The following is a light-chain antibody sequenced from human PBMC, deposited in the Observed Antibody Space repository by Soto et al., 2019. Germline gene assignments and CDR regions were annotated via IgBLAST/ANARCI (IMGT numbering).Light chain of an antibody. J-gene: IGLJ7*01. CDR2: DVN. CDR3: TSYASGSAHVV. V-gene: IGLV2-14*01. Sequence: QSVLTQPASVSGSPGQSITLSCTGTSSDIGGYDYVSWYQRHPGKAPKLLIYDVNNRPSGVSNRFSGSKSGNTASLTISGLEAEDEADYYCTSYASGSAHVVFGGGTQLTVL. CDR1: SSDIGGYDY.